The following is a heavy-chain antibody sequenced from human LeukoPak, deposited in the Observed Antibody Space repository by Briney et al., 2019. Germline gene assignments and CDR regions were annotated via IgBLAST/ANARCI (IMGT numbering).Heavy chain of an antibody. Sequence: ASVTVSCKSSGYTFTSYYMHWVRQPPGQGLEWMGLINPSGSSTSNAQKFQGRLSLTRDMSTSTDYMELSSLRSEDTAVYYCARDNSVGDTAWWFDPWGQGTLVTVSS. CDR3: ARDNSVGDTAWWFDP. D-gene: IGHD1-26*01. CDR2: INPSGSST. CDR1: GYTFTSYY. V-gene: IGHV1-46*01. J-gene: IGHJ5*02.